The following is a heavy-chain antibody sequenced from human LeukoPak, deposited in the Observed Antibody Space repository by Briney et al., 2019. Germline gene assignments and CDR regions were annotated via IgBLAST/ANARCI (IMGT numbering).Heavy chain of an antibody. J-gene: IGHJ4*02. D-gene: IGHD5-18*01. CDR2: ISSSSNYI. CDR1: GFTFSSYS. CDR3: ARDYQGGYGDKTVDY. Sequence: GGSLRLSCAASGFTFSSYSMNWVRQAPGKGLEWVSSISSSSNYIYYADSVKGRFTISRDNAKNSLYLQMNSLRAEDTAVYYCARDYQGGYGDKTVDYWGQGTLVTVSS. V-gene: IGHV3-21*01.